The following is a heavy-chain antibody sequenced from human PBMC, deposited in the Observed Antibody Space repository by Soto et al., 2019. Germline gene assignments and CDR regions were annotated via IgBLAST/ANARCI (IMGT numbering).Heavy chain of an antibody. V-gene: IGHV1-18*01. CDR3: ARGVASGWFDP. D-gene: IGHD5-12*01. CDR2: ISAYNGNT. Sequence: GASVKVSCKASCYTLTRYGISWVRQAPGQGLEWMGWISAYNGNTNYAQKLQGRVTMTTDTSTSTAYMELRSLRSDDTAVYYCARGVASGWFDPWGQGTLVTVSS. J-gene: IGHJ5*02. CDR1: CYTLTRYG.